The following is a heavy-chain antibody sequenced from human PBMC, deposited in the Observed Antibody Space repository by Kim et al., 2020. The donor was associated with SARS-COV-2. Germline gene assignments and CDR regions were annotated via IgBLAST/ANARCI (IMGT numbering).Heavy chain of an antibody. CDR2: IYSGGST. V-gene: IGHV3-66*01. Sequence: GGSLRLSCAASGFTVSSNYMSWVRQAPGKGLEWVSVIYSGGSTYYADSVKGRFTISRDNSKNTLYLQMNSLRAEDTAVYYCARELWSGYIDAFDIWGQGTMVTVSS. CDR3: ARELWSGYIDAFDI. D-gene: IGHD3-3*01. J-gene: IGHJ3*02. CDR1: GFTVSSNY.